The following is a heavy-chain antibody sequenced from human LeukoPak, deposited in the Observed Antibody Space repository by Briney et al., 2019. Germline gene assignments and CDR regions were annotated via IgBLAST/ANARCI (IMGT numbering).Heavy chain of an antibody. CDR1: GYTFTDYF. CDR3: AREPDTAMGPYFDY. CDR2: INPKSGGT. Sequence: ASVKVSCKASGYTFTDYFMNWVRQAPGQGLEWMGWINPKSGGTVYAQKFQGRVTMTRDTSSSTAYMELSRLRSDDTAVYYCAREPDTAMGPYFDYWGQGTLVTVSS. V-gene: IGHV1-2*02. D-gene: IGHD5-18*01. J-gene: IGHJ4*02.